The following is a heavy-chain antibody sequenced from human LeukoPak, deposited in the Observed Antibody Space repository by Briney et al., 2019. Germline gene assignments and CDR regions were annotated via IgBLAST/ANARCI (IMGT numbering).Heavy chain of an antibody. CDR3: AKERLIGWYYFDY. D-gene: IGHD6-19*01. J-gene: IGHJ4*02. CDR1: GFTFSSYG. CDR2: ISNDGSNK. V-gene: IGHV3-30*18. Sequence: PGRSLRLSCAASGFTFSSYGMHWVRQAPGKGLEWVAVISNDGSNKYFAESVKGRFTISRDNSKNTLNLQMNSLRAEDTAAYYCAKERLIGWYYFDYWGQGTLVTVSS.